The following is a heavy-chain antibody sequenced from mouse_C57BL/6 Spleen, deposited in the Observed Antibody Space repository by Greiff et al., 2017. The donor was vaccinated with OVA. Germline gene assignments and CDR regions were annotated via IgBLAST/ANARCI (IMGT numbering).Heavy chain of an antibody. J-gene: IGHJ1*03. CDR1: GFTFSSYA. CDR3: TREGITTVVATRYFDV. D-gene: IGHD1-1*01. Sequence: EVMLVESGEGLVKPGGSLKLSCAASGFTFSSYAMSWVRQTPEKRLEWVAYISSGGDYIYYADTVKGRFTISSDTARNTLYLQMCSLKSEDTAMYYCTREGITTVVATRYFDVWGTGTTVTVSS. V-gene: IGHV5-9-1*02. CDR2: ISSGGDYI.